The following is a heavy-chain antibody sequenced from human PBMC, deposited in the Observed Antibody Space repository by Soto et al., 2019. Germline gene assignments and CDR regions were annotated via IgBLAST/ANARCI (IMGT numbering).Heavy chain of an antibody. V-gene: IGHV1-46*01. Sequence: ASVKVSCKASGYTFTAFFMHWVRQAPGKGLEWMGIIHPSGGTTNYAQKFQGRVAMTWDTSTSTVYMDLSSLRSDDTAVYYCARAPYSSSSFFFDYWGPGTLVTV. CDR3: ARAPYSSSSFFFDY. D-gene: IGHD6-6*01. J-gene: IGHJ4*02. CDR1: GYTFTAFF. CDR2: IHPSGGTT.